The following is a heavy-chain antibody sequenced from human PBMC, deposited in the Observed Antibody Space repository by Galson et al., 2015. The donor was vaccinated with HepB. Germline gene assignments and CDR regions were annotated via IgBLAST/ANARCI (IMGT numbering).Heavy chain of an antibody. CDR1: GYTFTSYA. Sequence: SVKVSCKASGYTFTSYAMHWVRQAPGQRLEWMGWINAGNGNTKYSQKFQGRVTITRDTSASTAYMELSSLRSEDTAVYYCARTGSGSYSLDYWGQGTLVTVSS. CDR2: INAGNGNT. V-gene: IGHV1-3*01. D-gene: IGHD3-10*01. J-gene: IGHJ4*02. CDR3: ARTGSGSYSLDY.